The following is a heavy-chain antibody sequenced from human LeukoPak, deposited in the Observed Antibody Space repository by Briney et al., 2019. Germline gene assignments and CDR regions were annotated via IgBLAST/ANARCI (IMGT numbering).Heavy chain of an antibody. Sequence: GGSLSLSCAASGFPFSRYTINWVCQAPGKGLEWVSTISGSDTSTYYADSVKGRFTISRDNSKNTLYLQMNSLRAEDTAVYYCERRQLDAYYYYDGQDVWGQGTTVAVSS. J-gene: IGHJ6*02. CDR2: ISGSDTST. CDR3: ERRQLDAYYYYDGQDV. CDR1: GFPFSRYT. V-gene: IGHV3-23*01. D-gene: IGHD1-1*01.